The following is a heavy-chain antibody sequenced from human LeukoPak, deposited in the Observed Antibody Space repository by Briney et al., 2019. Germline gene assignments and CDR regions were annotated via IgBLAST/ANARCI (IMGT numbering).Heavy chain of an antibody. Sequence: SETLSLTCAVYGGSFSGYYWSWIRQPPGKGLEWIGEINHSGSTNYNPSLKSRVSISVDRSKNQFSLKLSSVTAADTAVYYCARGGLNFDYWGQGTLVTVSS. CDR2: INHSGST. J-gene: IGHJ4*02. CDR1: GGSFSGYY. V-gene: IGHV4-34*01. CDR3: ARGGLNFDY.